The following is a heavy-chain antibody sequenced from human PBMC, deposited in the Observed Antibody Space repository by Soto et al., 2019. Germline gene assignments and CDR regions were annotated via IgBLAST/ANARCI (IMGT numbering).Heavy chain of an antibody. CDR3: ARGSRWGISVGY. V-gene: IGHV3-53*02. J-gene: IGHJ4*02. CDR1: GFTVSSNF. Sequence: EVQLVETGGGLIQPGGSLRLSCAASGFTVSSNFMNWVRQVPGKGLEWVSIIYSGGSTYYADSVKGRFTISRDNSKNTLYLQMDSLRAEDTAVYYCARGSRWGISVGYWGLGTLVTVSS. D-gene: IGHD3-16*01. CDR2: IYSGGST.